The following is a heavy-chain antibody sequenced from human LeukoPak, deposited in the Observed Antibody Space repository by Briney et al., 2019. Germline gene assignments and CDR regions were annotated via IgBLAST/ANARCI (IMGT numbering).Heavy chain of an antibody. CDR2: INPSGGST. Sequence: ASVKVSCKASGYTFTSYYMHWVRQAPGQGLEWMGIINPSGGSTSYAQKFQGRVTMTRDMSTSTVYMELSSLRSEDTAVYYYAREVPSQYYFDYWGQGTLVTVSS. CDR1: GYTFTSYY. D-gene: IGHD1-1*01. V-gene: IGHV1-46*01. J-gene: IGHJ4*02. CDR3: AREVPSQYYFDY.